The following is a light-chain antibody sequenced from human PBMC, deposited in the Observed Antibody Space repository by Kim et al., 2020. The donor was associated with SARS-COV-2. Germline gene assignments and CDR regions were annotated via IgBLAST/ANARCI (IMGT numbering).Light chain of an antibody. J-gene: IGKJ4*01. CDR1: QSISRF. V-gene: IGKV1-39*01. Sequence: ASVGDRVTITCRASQSISRFLNWYQQKPGKAPKLLLYAASNLQSGVPSRFSGSGSGTDFTLTISSLQPEDFGTYFCQQSYTSPVTFGGGTKVDIK. CDR2: AAS. CDR3: QQSYTSPVT.